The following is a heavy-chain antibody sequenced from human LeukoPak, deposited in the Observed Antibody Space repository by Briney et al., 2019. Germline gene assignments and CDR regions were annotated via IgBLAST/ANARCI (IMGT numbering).Heavy chain of an antibody. CDR2: IIPIFGTA. D-gene: IGHD6-13*01. Sequence: SVKVSCKASGGTFSSYAISWVRRAPGQGLEWMGGIIPIFGTANYAQKFQGRVTITADESTSTAYMELSSLRSEDTAVYYCARDRGWQLARYFQHWGQGTLVTVSS. V-gene: IGHV1-69*13. J-gene: IGHJ1*01. CDR1: GGTFSSYA. CDR3: ARDRGWQLARYFQH.